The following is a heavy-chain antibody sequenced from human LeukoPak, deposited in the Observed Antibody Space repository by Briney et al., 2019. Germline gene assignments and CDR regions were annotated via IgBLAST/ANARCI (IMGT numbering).Heavy chain of an antibody. Sequence: GGSLRLSCAASAFSLNAYNMNWVRQAPGKGLEWVSSISYTGTYIYYADSVKGRFTISRDNAKNSLYLQMNSLRAEDTAVYYCAGLSYYYGSGSYPRGIWGQGTMVTVSS. CDR2: ISYTGTYI. CDR3: AGLSYYYGSGSYPRGI. CDR1: AFSLNAYN. V-gene: IGHV3-21*01. D-gene: IGHD3-10*01. J-gene: IGHJ3*02.